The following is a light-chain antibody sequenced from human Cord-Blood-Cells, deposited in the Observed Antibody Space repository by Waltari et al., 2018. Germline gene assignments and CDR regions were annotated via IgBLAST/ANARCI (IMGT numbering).Light chain of an antibody. Sequence: ALTQPASVSGSPGQPITISCTGTSSDVGGYNYVSWYQQHPGKAPKLMIYDVSKRPSGVSNRFSGSKSGNTASLTISGLQAEDEADYYCSSYTSSSTLVFGGGTKLTVL. J-gene: IGLJ3*02. CDR3: SSYTSSSTLV. V-gene: IGLV2-14*01. CDR2: DVS. CDR1: SSDVGGYNY.